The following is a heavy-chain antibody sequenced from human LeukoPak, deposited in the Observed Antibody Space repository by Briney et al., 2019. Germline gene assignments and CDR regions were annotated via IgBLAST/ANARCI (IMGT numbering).Heavy chain of an antibody. J-gene: IGHJ4*02. D-gene: IGHD6-13*01. V-gene: IGHV4-39*01. CDR2: IYYSGST. CDR3: ARGVAAAGQYYFDY. Sequence: SETLSLTCTVSGGSISSTSYYWGCIRQPPGKGLEWIGTIYYSGSTYYNPSLKSRVTISVDTSKNQLSLKLSSVTAADTAVYYWARGVAAAGQYYFDYWGQGTLVTVSS. CDR1: GGSISSTSYY.